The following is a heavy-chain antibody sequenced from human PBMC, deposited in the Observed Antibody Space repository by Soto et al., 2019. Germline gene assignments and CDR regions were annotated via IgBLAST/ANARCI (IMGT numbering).Heavy chain of an antibody. CDR3: AREMRLGGCWDY. V-gene: IGHV3-7*05. Sequence: GWSLRLSCSASGFAFSTYWMNWVRQAPGKGLEWVANIKPDGTGKFYADSVKGRFTISRDNAKGSLYLQMNNLGVDDTAFYYCAREMRLGGCWDYCGPGILVTVSS. CDR2: IKPDGTGK. CDR1: GFAFSTYW. D-gene: IGHD2-15*01. J-gene: IGHJ4*02.